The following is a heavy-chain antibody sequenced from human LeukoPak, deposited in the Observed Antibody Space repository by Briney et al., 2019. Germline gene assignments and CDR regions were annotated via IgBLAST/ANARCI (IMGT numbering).Heavy chain of an antibody. CDR2: IGASGGST. V-gene: IGHV3-23*01. CDR3: AKDIQLST. CDR1: GFTFSVAA. Sequence: PGGSLRLSCAPSGFTFSVAAMTWVRQAPGKGLEWVSLIGASGGSTYYADSVKGRFTISRDNSKNTLSLQMNSLRVEDTAMYFCAKDIQLSTWGLGTMVTVSS. D-gene: IGHD5-24*01. J-gene: IGHJ3*01.